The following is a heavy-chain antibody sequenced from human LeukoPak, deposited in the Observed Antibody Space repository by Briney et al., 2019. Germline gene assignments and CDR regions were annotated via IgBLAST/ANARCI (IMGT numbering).Heavy chain of an antibody. V-gene: IGHV4-34*01. CDR3: ARGGDCSGGSCYPLYFDY. J-gene: IGHJ4*02. D-gene: IGHD2-15*01. CDR1: GGSFSGYY. Sequence: SETLSLTCAVYGGSFSGYYWSWIRQPPGKGLEWIGEINHSGSTNYNPSLKSRVTISVDRSKNQFSLKLSSVTAADTAVYYCARGGDCSGGSCYPLYFDYWGQGTLVTVSS. CDR2: INHSGST.